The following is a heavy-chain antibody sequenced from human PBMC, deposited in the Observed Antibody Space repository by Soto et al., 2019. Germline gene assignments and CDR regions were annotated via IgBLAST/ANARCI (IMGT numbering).Heavy chain of an antibody. J-gene: IGHJ4*02. Sequence: QVQLVESGGGVVQPGRSLSLSCAASGFTFSSNAMHWVRQAPGKGLEWVAVISYDGSNKYYVDSVKGRFTISRDNSKNTLYLPMNSLRPEDTAVYYCARDRVVAGIGEFDYWGQGTLVTVSS. CDR2: ISYDGSNK. CDR1: GFTFSSNA. V-gene: IGHV3-30-3*01. D-gene: IGHD6-19*01. CDR3: ARDRVVAGIGEFDY.